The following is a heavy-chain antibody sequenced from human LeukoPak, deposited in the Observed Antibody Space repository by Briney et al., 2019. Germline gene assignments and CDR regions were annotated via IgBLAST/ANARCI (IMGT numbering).Heavy chain of an antibody. Sequence: PGGSLRLSCAVSGFTFSSYWMHWVRHAPGKGLVWLSRINSDGSSTSYADSVKGRFTISRDNAKNTLYLQMNSLRADDTAVYYCATSRTFDYWGQGTLVTGSS. V-gene: IGHV3-74*01. CDR2: INSDGSST. CDR3: ATSRTFDY. J-gene: IGHJ4*02. D-gene: IGHD3-3*01. CDR1: GFTFSSYW.